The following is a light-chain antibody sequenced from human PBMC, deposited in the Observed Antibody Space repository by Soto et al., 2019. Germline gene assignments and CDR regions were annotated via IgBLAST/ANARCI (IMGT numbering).Light chain of an antibody. V-gene: IGKV3-15*01. CDR1: QSVSSN. CDR3: QQYNNWPQT. Sequence: EIVMTQSPATLSVSPGGRATLPCRASQSVSSNLAWYQQKPGQAPRLLIYGASTRATGIPARFSGSGSGTEFTLTISSLQSEDFAVYYCQQYNNWPQTFGQGTKV. J-gene: IGKJ1*01. CDR2: GAS.